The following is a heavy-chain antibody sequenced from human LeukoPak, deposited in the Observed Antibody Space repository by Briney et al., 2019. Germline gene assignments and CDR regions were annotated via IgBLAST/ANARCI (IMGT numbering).Heavy chain of an antibody. D-gene: IGHD6-19*01. J-gene: IGHJ4*02. CDR1: GFTFSRFG. V-gene: IGHV3-21*06. CDR2: ISPDSGFI. CDR3: ARGIAVAHTPAPEFDY. Sequence: GGSLRLSCAVSGFTFSRFGMNWVRQAPGKGLEWVSSISPDSGFIPQADSVKGRFTISRDNAKNSLYLQMESLRVEDTAVYYCARGIAVAHTPAPEFDYWGQGTLVTVSS.